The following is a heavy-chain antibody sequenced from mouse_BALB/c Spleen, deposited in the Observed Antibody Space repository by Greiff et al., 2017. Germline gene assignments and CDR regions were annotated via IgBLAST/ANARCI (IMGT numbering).Heavy chain of an antibody. V-gene: IGHV1-82*01. CDR3: ARGGFTTASYYFDH. CDR1: GYAFSSSW. D-gene: IGHD1-2*01. J-gene: IGHJ2*01. Sequence: QVQLQQSGPELVKPGASVKISCKASGYAFSSSWMNWVKQRPGQGLEWIGRIYPGDGDTNYNGKFKGKATLTADKSSSTAYMQLSSLTSVDSAVYFCARGGFTTASYYFDHWGQGTTLTVSS. CDR2: IYPGDGDT.